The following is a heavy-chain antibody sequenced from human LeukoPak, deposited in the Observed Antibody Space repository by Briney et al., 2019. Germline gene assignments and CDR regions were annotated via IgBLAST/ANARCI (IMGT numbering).Heavy chain of an antibody. J-gene: IGHJ5*02. Sequence: GESLKISCKGSGYRFSSHWIGWVRQMPGKGLEWMGIIHPADSDTRYSPSFQGQVTISVDKSISTAYLQWSSLRASDTAIYYCARGLRDCTNTTCYGVNWFDPWGQGTLVTVSS. CDR3: ARGLRDCTNTTCYGVNWFDP. CDR2: IHPADSDT. V-gene: IGHV5-51*01. D-gene: IGHD2-2*01. CDR1: GYRFSSHW.